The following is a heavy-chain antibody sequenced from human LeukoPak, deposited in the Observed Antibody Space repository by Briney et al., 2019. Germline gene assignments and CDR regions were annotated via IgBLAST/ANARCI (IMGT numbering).Heavy chain of an antibody. D-gene: IGHD2/OR15-2a*01. CDR3: ARAGIVNALDY. Sequence: HSGMSLRLSCAASGYTFSNYGMNWVRQAPGKGLEWVAIIWYDGSNTYFAESVMGRFSISKDNFKNIVYLQMNSLKIEDTGVYYCARAGIVNALDYWGQEAQVTVSP. J-gene: IGHJ4*02. CDR1: GYTFSNYG. CDR2: IWYDGSNT. V-gene: IGHV3-33*01.